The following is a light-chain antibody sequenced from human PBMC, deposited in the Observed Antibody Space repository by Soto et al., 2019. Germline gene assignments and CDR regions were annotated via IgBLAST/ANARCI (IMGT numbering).Light chain of an antibody. CDR2: AAS. CDR1: QSIRIY. J-gene: IGKJ4*01. CDR3: QQSYRTPT. V-gene: IGKV1-39*01. Sequence: DIQMTQSPSSLSASVGARVIITCRASQSIRIYLNWYQKKPGKAPKLLIYAASNLQSGVPSRFGGSGSGTDFTLTITSLQPEDFATYYCQQSYRTPTFGGGTKVEIK.